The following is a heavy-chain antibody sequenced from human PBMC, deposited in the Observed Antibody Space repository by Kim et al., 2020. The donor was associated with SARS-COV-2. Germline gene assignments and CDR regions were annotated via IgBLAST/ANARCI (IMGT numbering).Heavy chain of an antibody. V-gene: IGHV4-4*08. J-gene: IGHJ3*01. CDR2: VSFHGGP. CDR3: ARRGFLSGYFGAEFDF. CDR1: GASVDSYF. D-gene: IGHD5-12*01. Sequence: SETLSLNCNVSGASVDSYFWTWIRQPPGKGLEWIASVSFHGGPTYNPSLKSRVSTSVDTSKNEFFLTLASVTAADTTVYFCARRGFLSGYFGAEFDFWG.